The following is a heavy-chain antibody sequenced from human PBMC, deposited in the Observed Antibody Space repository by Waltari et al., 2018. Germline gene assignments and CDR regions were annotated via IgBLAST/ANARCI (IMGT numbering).Heavy chain of an antibody. D-gene: IGHD6-19*01. Sequence: GGGWVQPGGSLRLSCATFGFTLSDYEMSWVRQAPGKGLEWVSYIDSSGTGKYYADSVKGRVIISRDNAEKSLYLQMNSLRAEDTAVYYCARDSSSGWYPIGYWGQGTLVTVSS. CDR3: ARDSSSGWYPIGY. CDR2: IDSSGTGK. V-gene: IGHV3-48*03. CDR1: GFTLSDYE. J-gene: IGHJ4*02.